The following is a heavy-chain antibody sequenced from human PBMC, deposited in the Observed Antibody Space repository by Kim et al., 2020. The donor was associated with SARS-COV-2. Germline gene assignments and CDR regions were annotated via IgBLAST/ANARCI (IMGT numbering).Heavy chain of an antibody. D-gene: IGHD3-16*01. CDR1: GFTFNKHG. V-gene: IGHV3-33*01. J-gene: IGHJ4*02. Sequence: GGSLRLSCAASGFTFNKHGMHWVRQAPGKGLEWVAIIFYDGNTKYYADSVRGRFTISRDNSENTLDLQMNSLRVEDSAVYFCTTGYDVTARLDYKMAYWGQGTPVIVSS. CDR3: TTGYDVTARLDYKMAY. CDR2: IFYDGNTK.